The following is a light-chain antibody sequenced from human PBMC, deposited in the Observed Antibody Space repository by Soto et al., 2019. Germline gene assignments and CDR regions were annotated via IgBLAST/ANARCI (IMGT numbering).Light chain of an antibody. CDR1: QSISTW. CDR3: QQYSTHST. J-gene: IGKJ2*01. V-gene: IGKV1-5*01. CDR2: DVS. Sequence: DIQMTQSPSTLSASVGDRVTITCRASQSISTWLAWYQQKPGKAPKLLIYDVSNLQSGVPSRFSGSGSGTEFTLTIGSLQPDDSAIYHCQQYSTHSTFGQGTKLEGK.